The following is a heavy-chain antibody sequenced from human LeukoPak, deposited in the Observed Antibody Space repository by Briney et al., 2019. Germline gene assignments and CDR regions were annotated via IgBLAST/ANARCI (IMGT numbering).Heavy chain of an antibody. CDR1: GFTFSSYA. CDR3: ARSSNLVRGVTDNWFDP. V-gene: IGHV3-30*04. D-gene: IGHD3-10*01. J-gene: IGHJ5*02. CDR2: ISYDGSNK. Sequence: PGGSLRLSCAASGFTFSSYAMHWVRQARGKGLEGVAVISYDGSNKYYADSVKGRFTISRDNSKNTLYLQMNSLRAEDTAVYYCARSSNLVRGVTDNWFDPWGQGTLVTVSS.